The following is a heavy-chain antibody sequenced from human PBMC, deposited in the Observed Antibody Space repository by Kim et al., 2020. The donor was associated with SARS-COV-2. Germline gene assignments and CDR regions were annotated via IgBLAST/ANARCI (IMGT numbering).Heavy chain of an antibody. J-gene: IGHJ4*02. CDR3: VSCPDFLTGPSF. D-gene: IGHD3-9*01. V-gene: IGHV3-7*01. CDR1: GFIFSSYW. CDR2: IKQDGIEK. Sequence: GGSLRLSCAASGFIFSSYWMSWVRQAPGKGLEWVANIKQDGIEKYYVDSVKGRFTISRDNAKRSLYLQMNSLRVEDTAVYYCVSCPDFLTGPSFWGQGTLVTVSS.